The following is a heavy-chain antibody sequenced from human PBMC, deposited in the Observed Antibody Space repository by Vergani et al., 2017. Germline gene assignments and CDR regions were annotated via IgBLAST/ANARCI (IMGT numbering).Heavy chain of an antibody. CDR3: ASQDDHNGNPGAFHI. Sequence: QVQLQESGPGLLKPSQTLSLTCTVSGGSLSSGSYYWSWVRQRPGKGLEWIGYIYNSGSTYYNPSLKSRVTISVDASKNQFSLKLSSVTAADTAVYYCASQDDHNGNPGAFHIWGQGTKVTVSS. CDR2: IYNSGST. CDR1: GGSLSSGSYY. J-gene: IGHJ3*02. V-gene: IGHV4-31*03. D-gene: IGHD4-23*01.